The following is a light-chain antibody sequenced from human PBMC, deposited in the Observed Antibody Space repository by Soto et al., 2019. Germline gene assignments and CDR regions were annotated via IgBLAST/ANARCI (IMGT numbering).Light chain of an antibody. V-gene: IGKV1-33*01. CDR3: QQYDNLPFMYT. CDR1: QDISNY. CDR2: DAS. Sequence: DIQMTQSPSSLSASVGDRVTITCQASQDISNYLNWYQQKPGKAPKLLIYDASNLETGVPSRFSGSGSGTDFTFTISSLQPEDIATYYCQQYDNLPFMYTFGQGTQLEIK. J-gene: IGKJ2*01.